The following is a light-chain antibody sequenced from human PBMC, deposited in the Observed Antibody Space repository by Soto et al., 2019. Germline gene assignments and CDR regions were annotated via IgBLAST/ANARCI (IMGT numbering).Light chain of an antibody. J-gene: IGLJ2*01. Sequence: QSALTQPASVSGSPGQSITISCTGTSSDVGSYNLVSWYQQHPGKAPKLMIYEVINRPSGVSNRFSGSKSGNTASLTISGLQAEDEADYYCSSYTSSGSLGRVVFGGGTKLTVL. CDR2: EVI. V-gene: IGLV2-14*02. CDR3: SSYTSSGSLGRVV. CDR1: SSDVGSYNL.